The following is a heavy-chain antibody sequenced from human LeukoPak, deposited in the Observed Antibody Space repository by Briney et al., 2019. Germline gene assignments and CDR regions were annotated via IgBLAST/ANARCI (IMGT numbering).Heavy chain of an antibody. CDR1: GGSISSYY. CDR2: IYYSGST. Sequence: PSETLSLTCTVSGGSISSYYWSWIRQPPGKGLEWIGYIYYSGSTNYNPSLKSRVTISVDTSKNQFSLKLSSVTAADTAVYYCARDIYYDSSGYYDWGQGTLVTVSS. V-gene: IGHV4-59*01. D-gene: IGHD3-22*01. J-gene: IGHJ4*02. CDR3: ARDIYYDSSGYYD.